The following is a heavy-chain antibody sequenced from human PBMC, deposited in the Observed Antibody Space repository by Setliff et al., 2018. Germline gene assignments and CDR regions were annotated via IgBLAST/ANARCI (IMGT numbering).Heavy chain of an antibody. V-gene: IGHV1-69*13. CDR1: GGTFTTYA. CDR3: ARTARPNRYYNYMDV. Sequence: EASVKVSCKASGGTFTTYAITWVRQAPGQGLEWMGGIIPRFSTANIAQNSQGRVTISADESTSTVYMELSSLRSEDTAVYYCARTARPNRYYNYMDVWGKGTKVTVSS. D-gene: IGHD3-9*01. CDR2: IIPRFSTA. J-gene: IGHJ6*03.